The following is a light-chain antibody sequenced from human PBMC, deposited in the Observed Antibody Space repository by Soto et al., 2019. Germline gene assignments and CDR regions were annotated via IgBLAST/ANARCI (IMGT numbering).Light chain of an antibody. CDR2: GNN. Sequence: QSVLTQPPSVSWAPGQRVTISCTGSSANIGAGFDVHWYQQLPGTAPKLLIYGNNNRPSGVPDRFSGSKSDTAASLAITGLQAEDDADFYCQSYDSSLSSYVVGTGTKLTVL. J-gene: IGLJ1*01. CDR3: QSYDSSLSSYV. V-gene: IGLV1-40*01. CDR1: SANIGAGFD.